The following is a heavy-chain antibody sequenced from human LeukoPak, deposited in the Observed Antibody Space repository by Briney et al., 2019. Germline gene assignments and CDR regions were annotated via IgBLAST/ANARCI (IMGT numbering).Heavy chain of an antibody. CDR2: ISGSGAGT. D-gene: IGHD2-15*01. CDR3: AKARVRIVELVAATIPYDF. V-gene: IGHV3-23*01. CDR1: GFTFSSYA. J-gene: IGHJ4*02. Sequence: PGGSLRLSCAASGFTFSSYAMSWVRQAPGKGLEWVSAISGSGAGTYYADSVKGRFTISRDNSKNTLYLQMNSLRAEDTAVYYCAKARVRIVELVAATIPYDFWGQGTRVTVSS.